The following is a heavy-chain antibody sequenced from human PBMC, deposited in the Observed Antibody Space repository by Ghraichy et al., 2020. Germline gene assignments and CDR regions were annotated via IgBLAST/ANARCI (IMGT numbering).Heavy chain of an antibody. Sequence: TLSLTCNVSGGSVSSGYFYWSWIRQPPGKGLEWIGYIHYSGSTNSNPSLRSRVTISVDTSRNQFSLRLTSVTAADTAVYYCARDLEYSYGRYFDYWGQGTLVAVSS. D-gene: IGHD5-18*01. V-gene: IGHV4-61*01. CDR3: ARDLEYSYGRYFDY. CDR1: GGSVSSGYFY. CDR2: IHYSGST. J-gene: IGHJ4*02.